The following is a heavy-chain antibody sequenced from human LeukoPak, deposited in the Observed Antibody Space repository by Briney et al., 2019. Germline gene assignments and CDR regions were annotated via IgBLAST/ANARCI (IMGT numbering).Heavy chain of an antibody. V-gene: IGHV1-24*01. D-gene: IGHD2-15*01. CDR2: FDPEDGET. CDR3: AKGVVVMPATRVDY. CDR1: GYTLTELS. J-gene: IGHJ4*02. Sequence: ASVKVSCKVSGYTLTELSMHWVRQAPGKGLEWMGGFDPEDGETIYAQKFQGRVTMTEDTSTDTAYMELSSLRSEDTAVYYCAKGVVVMPATRVDYWGQGTLVTVSS.